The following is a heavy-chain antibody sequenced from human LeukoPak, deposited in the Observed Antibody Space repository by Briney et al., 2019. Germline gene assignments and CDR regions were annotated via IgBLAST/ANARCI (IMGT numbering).Heavy chain of an antibody. CDR2: IYYSGST. Sequence: SQTLSLTCTVSGVSISNSAYYRVWVRQPPGKGLEWIGSIYYSGSTYYNPSLKSRITISVGTSKNQFSLNLSSVTAADTAVYYCARLVSGRSYYFDYWGQGTLVTVSS. J-gene: IGHJ4*02. CDR1: GVSISNSAYY. CDR3: ARLVSGRSYYFDY. V-gene: IGHV4-39*01. D-gene: IGHD2-21*02.